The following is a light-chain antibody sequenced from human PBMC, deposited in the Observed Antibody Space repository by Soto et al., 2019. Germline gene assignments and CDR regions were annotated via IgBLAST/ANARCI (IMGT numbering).Light chain of an antibody. CDR2: GAS. J-gene: IGKJ1*01. CDR3: HQYGSSPGT. V-gene: IGKV3-20*01. Sequence: EIVLTQSPGTLSLSPGERATLSCRASQSVSSSYLAWYQQKPGQAPRLLIYGASSRATGIPDRFSGSGPVTDFTLIISRLEPEDFAVYYCHQYGSSPGTFGQGTKVEIK. CDR1: QSVSSSY.